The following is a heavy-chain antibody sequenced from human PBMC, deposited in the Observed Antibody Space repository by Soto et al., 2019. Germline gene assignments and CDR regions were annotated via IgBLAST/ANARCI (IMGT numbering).Heavy chain of an antibody. CDR1: GGSISNYF. Sequence: SETLSLTCTVSGGSISNYFCNWIRQPAVKGLEWIGRIDNSGSTNYNPSLKSRITMSADTSRNQFSLKLNSVTAADTAVYYCARGGQDFWSGPFDYWGQGALVTVSS. D-gene: IGHD3-3*01. CDR2: IDNSGST. V-gene: IGHV4-4*07. J-gene: IGHJ4*02. CDR3: ARGGQDFWSGPFDY.